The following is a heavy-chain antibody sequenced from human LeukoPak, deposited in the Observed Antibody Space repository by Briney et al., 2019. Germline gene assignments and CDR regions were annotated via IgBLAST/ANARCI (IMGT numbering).Heavy chain of an antibody. D-gene: IGHD6-25*01. J-gene: IGHJ4*02. V-gene: IGHV3-48*03. Sequence: PGGSLTLSCAASGFTFSSYAMNWVRQAPVKGLEWVSYISGGGETRYYADSVKGRFTISRDNGKNSLYLQMNSLRAEDTAVYYCARDASGHDLPFDYWGQGTLVTVSS. CDR1: GFTFSSYA. CDR2: ISGGGETR. CDR3: ARDASGHDLPFDY.